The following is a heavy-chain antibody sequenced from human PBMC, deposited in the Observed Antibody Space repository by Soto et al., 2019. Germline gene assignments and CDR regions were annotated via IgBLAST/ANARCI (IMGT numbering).Heavy chain of an antibody. D-gene: IGHD1-26*01. CDR1: SGSISSSNW. V-gene: IGHV4-4*02. CDR2: IYHSGST. CDR3: ARGGPYRRYYYYMDV. J-gene: IGHJ6*03. Sequence: QVQLQESGPGLVKPSGTLSLTCAVSSGSISSSNWWSWVRQPPGKGLEWIGEIYHSGSTNYNPSLKCRVTISVDKSKNQFSLKLSSVTAADTAVYYCARGGPYRRYYYYMDVWGKGTTVTVSS.